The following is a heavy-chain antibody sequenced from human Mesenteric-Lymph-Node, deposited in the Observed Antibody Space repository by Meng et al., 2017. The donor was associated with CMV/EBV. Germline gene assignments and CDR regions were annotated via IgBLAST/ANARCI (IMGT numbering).Heavy chain of an antibody. V-gene: IGHV3-53*01. J-gene: IGHJ2*01. D-gene: IGHD1-26*01. CDR2: LYSEGST. CDR3: ARGKWGGNWYFDL. CDR1: GFTVSGNY. Sequence: GESLKISCVASGFTVSGNYMSWVRQAPGKGLECVSLLYSEGSTYYADSVKGRFTISRDNSKNTLYFQMNSLRAEDTAVHYCARGKWGGNWYFDLWGRGTLVTVSS.